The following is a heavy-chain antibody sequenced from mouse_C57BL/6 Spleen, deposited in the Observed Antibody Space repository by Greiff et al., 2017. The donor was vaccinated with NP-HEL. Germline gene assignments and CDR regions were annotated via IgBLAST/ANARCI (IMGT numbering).Heavy chain of an antibody. CDR2: IYPGDGDT. CDR1: GYAFSSSW. CDR3: ARFLATVVASRWYFDV. V-gene: IGHV1-82*01. D-gene: IGHD1-1*01. J-gene: IGHJ1*03. Sequence: VQLQQSGPELVKPGASVKISCKASGYAFSSSWMNWVKQRPGKGLEWIGRIYPGDGDTNYNGKFKGKATLTADKSSSTAYMQLSSLTSEDSAVYFCARFLATVVASRWYFDVWGTGTTVTVSS.